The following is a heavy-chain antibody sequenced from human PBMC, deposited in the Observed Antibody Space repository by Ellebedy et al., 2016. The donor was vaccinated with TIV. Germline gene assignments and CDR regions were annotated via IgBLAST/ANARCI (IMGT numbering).Heavy chain of an antibody. J-gene: IGHJ4*02. CDR1: GFTPRRYA. D-gene: IGHD6-19*01. CDR3: ANTIQWPVVFDY. V-gene: IGHV3-23*01. CDR2: ISGSGGES. Sequence: GESLKISCAASGFTPRRYAMSWVRQAPGKRLEWVSTISGSGGESHYADSVKGRFTISRDNSKNTLDLQMNSLRAEDTAIYYCANTIQWPVVFDYWGQGTLVTVSS.